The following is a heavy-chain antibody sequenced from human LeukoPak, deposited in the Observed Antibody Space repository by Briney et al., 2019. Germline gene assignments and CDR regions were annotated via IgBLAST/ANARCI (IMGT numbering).Heavy chain of an antibody. CDR1: GGTFSSYA. CDR2: IIPIFGTA. D-gene: IGHD3-9*01. V-gene: IGHV1-69*01. CDR3: ARARTRYYDILTGYPYYFDY. J-gene: IGHJ4*02. Sequence: AASVKVSCKASGGTFSSYAISWVRQAPGQGLEWMGGIIPIFGTANYAQKFQGRVTLTADESTSTAYMELSSLRSEDTAVYYCARARTRYYDILTGYPYYFDYWGQGTLVTVSS.